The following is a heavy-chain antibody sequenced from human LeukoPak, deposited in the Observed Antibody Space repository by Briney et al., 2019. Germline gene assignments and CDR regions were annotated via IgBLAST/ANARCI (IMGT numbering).Heavy chain of an antibody. CDR2: INPDSGGT. CDR3: AKLGVAVAGDFDY. J-gene: IGHJ4*02. V-gene: IGHV1-2*02. CDR1: GYTFTGSY. Sequence: GASVKVSCKASGYTFTGSYMHWVRQAPGQGLEWVGWINPDSGGTNYAQKFQGRVTMTTDTSISTAYMELTRLRTDDTAVYFRAKLGVAVAGDFDYWGQGTLVTVSS. D-gene: IGHD6-19*01.